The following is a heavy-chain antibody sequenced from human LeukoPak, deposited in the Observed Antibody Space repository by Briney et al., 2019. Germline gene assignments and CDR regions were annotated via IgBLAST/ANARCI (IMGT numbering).Heavy chain of an antibody. CDR3: ARSPLIIAAAGSFDY. V-gene: IGHV3-33*01. D-gene: IGHD6-13*01. CDR2: IWYDGSNK. CDR1: GFTFCSYG. J-gene: IGHJ4*02. Sequence: GGSLRLSCAASGFTFCSYGMHWVRQAPGKGLEWVAVIWYDGSNKYYADSVKGRFTISRDNSKNTLYLQMNSLRAEDTAVYYCARSPLIIAAAGSFDYWGQGTLVTVSS.